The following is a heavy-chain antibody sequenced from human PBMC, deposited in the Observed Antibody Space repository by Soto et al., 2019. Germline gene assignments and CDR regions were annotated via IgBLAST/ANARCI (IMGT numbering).Heavy chain of an antibody. CDR2: ISGYGGNT. Sequence: EVQLLESGGGLVQPGGSLRLACAASGPSSSYAMSWVRHGRGKGLEWVSSISGYGGNTKYADSVKGRFTVSRDDSKSTVFLQMNSLRIDVPAVYYCAAGSPVVACWGMFRHYFYGMDVWGQGTTVTVSS. D-gene: IGHD3-10*02. V-gene: IGHV3-23*01. CDR1: GPSSSYA. J-gene: IGHJ6*02. CDR3: AAGSPVVACWGMFRHYFYGMDV.